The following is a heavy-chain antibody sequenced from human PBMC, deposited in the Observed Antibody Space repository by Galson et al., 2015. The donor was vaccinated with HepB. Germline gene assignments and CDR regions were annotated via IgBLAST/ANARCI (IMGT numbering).Heavy chain of an antibody. CDR1: GFTFSSYG. CDR2: ISYDGSNK. CDR3: ATYLAGYSSGWTTDY. D-gene: IGHD6-19*01. Sequence: SLRLSCAASGFTFSSYGMHWVRQAPGKGLEWVAVISYDGSNKYYADCVKGRFTISRDNSKNTLYLQMNSLRAEDTAVYYCATYLAGYSSGWTTDYWGQGTLVTVSS. J-gene: IGHJ4*02. V-gene: IGHV3-30*03.